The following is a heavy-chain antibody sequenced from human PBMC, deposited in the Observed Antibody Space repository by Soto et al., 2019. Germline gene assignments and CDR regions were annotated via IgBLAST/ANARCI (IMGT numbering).Heavy chain of an antibody. D-gene: IGHD3-22*01. V-gene: IGHV3-23*01. CDR1: GFTFSSYA. CDR2: ISGSGGST. J-gene: IGHJ4*02. Sequence: GGSLRLSCAASGFTFSSYAMSWVRQAPGKGLEWVSAISGSGGSTYYADSVKGRFTISRDNSKNTLYLQMNSLRPEDTAVYYCAKSEAYSYDSSGYALDYWGQGTLVTSPQ. CDR3: AKSEAYSYDSSGYALDY.